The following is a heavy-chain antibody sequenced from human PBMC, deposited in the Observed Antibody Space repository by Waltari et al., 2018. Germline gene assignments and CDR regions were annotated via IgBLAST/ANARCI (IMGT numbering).Heavy chain of an antibody. CDR1: GITFSSYW. V-gene: IGHV3-74*02. Sequence: VYLVESGGGLVQPGGSLRLSCAASGITFSSYWMHWVRQAPGQGLVWVSQINTDGSITGYADSVRGRFTISRDNAKSTLYLQMNSLRVEDTAAYYCAGARAHGMDVWGQGTTVTVSS. CDR3: AGARAHGMDV. CDR2: INTDGSIT. J-gene: IGHJ6*02.